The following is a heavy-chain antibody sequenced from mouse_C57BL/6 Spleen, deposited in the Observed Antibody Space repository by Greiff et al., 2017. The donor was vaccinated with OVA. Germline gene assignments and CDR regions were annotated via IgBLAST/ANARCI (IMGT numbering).Heavy chain of an antibody. Sequence: EVQLQQSGPELVKPGASVKISCKASGYTFTDYYMNWVKQSHGKSLEWIGDINPNNGGTSYNQKFKGKATLTVDKSSSTAYMELRSLTSEDSAVYYCARPGSSLAWFAYWGQGTLVTVSA. CDR2: INPNNGGT. CDR3: ARPGSSLAWFAY. D-gene: IGHD1-1*01. CDR1: GYTFTDYY. V-gene: IGHV1-26*01. J-gene: IGHJ3*01.